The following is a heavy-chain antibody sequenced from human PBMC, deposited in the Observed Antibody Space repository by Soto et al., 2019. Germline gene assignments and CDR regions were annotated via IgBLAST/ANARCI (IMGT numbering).Heavy chain of an antibody. D-gene: IGHD6-19*01. CDR3: AHIVVAGLGYYFDY. CDR1: GFSLSSTRMA. CDR2: IYWDDDK. V-gene: IGHV2-5*02. J-gene: IGHJ4*02. Sequence: QITLKESGPTLVKPTQTLTLTCTFSGFSLSSTRMAVGWIRQPPGKALEWLALIYWDDDKRYSPFLKSRLTITKNTTKIQVVLTMSNMDPVYTARYYCAHIVVAGLGYYFDYWGQGTLVTVSS.